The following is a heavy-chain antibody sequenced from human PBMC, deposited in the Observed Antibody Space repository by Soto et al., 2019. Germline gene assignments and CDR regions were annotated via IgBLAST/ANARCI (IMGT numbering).Heavy chain of an antibody. D-gene: IGHD2-21*02. CDR3: ARNYGGNSYVFDI. CDR1: GFTFSSYA. Sequence: GGSLRLSFAASGFTFSSYAMHWVRQAPGKGLEYVSAISSNGGSTYYANSVKGRFTISRDNSKNTLYLQMGSLRAEDMAVYYCARNYGGNSYVFDIWGKGKMVTVSS. CDR2: ISSNGGST. J-gene: IGHJ3*02. V-gene: IGHV3-64*01.